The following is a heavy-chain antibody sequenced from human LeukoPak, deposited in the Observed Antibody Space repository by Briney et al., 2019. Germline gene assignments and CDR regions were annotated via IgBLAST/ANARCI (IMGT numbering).Heavy chain of an antibody. J-gene: IGHJ4*02. Sequence: GGALRLSCAAPGFTLIDYDMHWVRPAIGKGLEWVSAIGIRGDTHYSGSVKGRFTISRENAESSLYLQMNSLRAEDTAVYYCARGGIQVSGIDEFDYWGQGTLVTVS. D-gene: IGHD6-19*01. CDR3: ARGGIQVSGIDEFDY. CDR2: IGIRGDT. CDR1: GFTLIDYD. V-gene: IGHV3-13*01.